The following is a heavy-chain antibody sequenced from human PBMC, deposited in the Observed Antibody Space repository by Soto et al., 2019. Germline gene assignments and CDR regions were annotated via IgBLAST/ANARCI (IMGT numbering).Heavy chain of an antibody. J-gene: IGHJ6*02. D-gene: IGHD2-2*01. CDR1: GYTFTSYG. CDR2: ISAYNGNT. CDR3: AGEGYCISTSCRHYDYYGMDV. Sequence: QVQLVQSGAEVKKPGASVKVSCKASGYTFTSYGISWVRQAPGQGLEWMGWISAYNGNTNYAQKLQGRVTMTTDTSTSTAYTELRSLRSDDTAVYYCAGEGYCISTSCRHYDYYGMDVWGQGTTVTFSS. V-gene: IGHV1-18*01.